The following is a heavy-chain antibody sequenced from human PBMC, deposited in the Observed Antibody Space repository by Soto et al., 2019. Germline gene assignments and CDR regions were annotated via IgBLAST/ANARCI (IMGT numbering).Heavy chain of an antibody. CDR2: IYYTGNT. J-gene: IGHJ4*02. CDR3: AREDIIESFFDS. CDR1: GGYISSGGNY. D-gene: IGHD2-15*01. Sequence: QVQLQESGPGLVKPSQTLSLTCSVSGGYISSGGNYWSWIRQHPGKGLGWFGFIYYTGNTQYNAALKSRVNRAGDMSQNQFSLALTSVTAADTAVYYCAREDIIESFFDSWGQGILVTVSS. V-gene: IGHV4-31*03.